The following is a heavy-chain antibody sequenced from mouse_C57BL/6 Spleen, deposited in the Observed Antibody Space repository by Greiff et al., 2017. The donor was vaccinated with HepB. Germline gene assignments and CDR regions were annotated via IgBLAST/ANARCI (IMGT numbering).Heavy chain of an antibody. CDR2: IYPGDGDT. Sequence: VQLQQSGPELVKPGASVKISCKASGYAFSSSWMNWVKQRPGKGLEWIGRIYPGDGDTNYNGKFKGKATLTADKSSSTAYMQLSSLTSEDSAVYFCARERAYDYDWYFDVWGTGTTVTVSS. CDR3: ARERAYDYDWYFDV. V-gene: IGHV1-82*01. J-gene: IGHJ1*03. CDR1: GYAFSSSW. D-gene: IGHD2-4*01.